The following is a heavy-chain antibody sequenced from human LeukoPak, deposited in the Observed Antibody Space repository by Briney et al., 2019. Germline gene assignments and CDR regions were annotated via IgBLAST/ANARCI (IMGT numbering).Heavy chain of an antibody. Sequence: SETLSLTCTVSGGSISSSSYYWGWIRQPPGKGLEWIGSIYYSGSTYYNPSLKSRVTISVDTSKNQFSLKLSSVTAADTAVYYCASVTTVTKSSRYFDLWGRGTLVTVSS. J-gene: IGHJ2*01. D-gene: IGHD4-11*01. CDR3: ASVTTVTKSSRYFDL. V-gene: IGHV4-39*07. CDR2: IYYSGST. CDR1: GGSISSSSYY.